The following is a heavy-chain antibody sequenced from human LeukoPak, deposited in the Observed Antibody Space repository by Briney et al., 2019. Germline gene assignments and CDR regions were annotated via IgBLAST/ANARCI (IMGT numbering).Heavy chain of an antibody. CDR1: GYSISSGYY. CDR3: ASPSLAAAGTGYCYYYMDV. D-gene: IGHD6-13*01. J-gene: IGHJ6*03. V-gene: IGHV4-38-2*02. CDR2: IYHSGTT. Sequence: PSETLSLTCTVSGYSISSGYYWGWIRQPPGKGLEWIGSIYHSGTTYYNPSLKSRVTISVDTSKNQFSLKLSSVTAADTAVYYCASPSLAAAGTGYCYYYMDVWGKGTTVTVSS.